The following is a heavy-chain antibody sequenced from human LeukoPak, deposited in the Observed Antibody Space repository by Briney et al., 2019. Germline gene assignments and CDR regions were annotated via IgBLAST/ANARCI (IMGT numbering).Heavy chain of an antibody. D-gene: IGHD6-13*01. CDR1: AFTFSSYA. Sequence: PGGSLRLSCAASAFTFSSYAMSWVRQAPGKGLEWVSAISGSGGSTYYADSVKGRFTISRDNSKNTLYLQMNSLRAEDTAVYYCAKSFIATHVSEFDYWGQGTLVTVSS. CDR3: AKSFIATHVSEFDY. J-gene: IGHJ4*02. CDR2: ISGSGGST. V-gene: IGHV3-23*01.